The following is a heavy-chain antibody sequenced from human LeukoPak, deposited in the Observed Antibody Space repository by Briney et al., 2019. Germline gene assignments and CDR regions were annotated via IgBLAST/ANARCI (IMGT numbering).Heavy chain of an antibody. V-gene: IGHV3-33*01. Sequence: GGSLRLSCAASGVTFSSYGMHWVRQAPGKGLEWVAVKWYDGSNKYYADSVKGRFTISRDNSKNTLYLQMKSLRAEDTAVYYCARGGCSSTSRYEEEYYFDYWGQGTLVTVSS. D-gene: IGHD2-2*01. J-gene: IGHJ4*02. CDR3: ARGGCSSTSRYEEEYYFDY. CDR2: KWYDGSNK. CDR1: GVTFSSYG.